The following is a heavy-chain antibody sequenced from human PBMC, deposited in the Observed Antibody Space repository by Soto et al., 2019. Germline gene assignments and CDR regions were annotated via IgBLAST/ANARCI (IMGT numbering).Heavy chain of an antibody. CDR1: VGSISSSSYY. CDR2: INHSGST. J-gene: IGHJ5*02. V-gene: IGHV4-39*07. D-gene: IGHD6-19*01. Sequence: SETLSLTCTVSVGSISSSSYYWSWIRQPPGKGLEWIGEINHSGSTNYNPSLKSRVTISVDTSKNQFSLKLTSVTAADTAVYYCARGRQWLSRSNWFDPWGQGTLVTVSS. CDR3: ARGRQWLSRSNWFDP.